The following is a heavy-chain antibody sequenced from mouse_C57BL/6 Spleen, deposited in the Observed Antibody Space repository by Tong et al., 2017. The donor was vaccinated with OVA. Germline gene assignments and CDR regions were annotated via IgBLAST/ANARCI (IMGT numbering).Heavy chain of an antibody. Sequence: EVQLQESGGDLVKPGGSLKLSCAASGFTFSSYGMSWVRQTPDKRLEWVATISSGGSYTYYPDNVKGRFTISRDNAKNNLYLQMSHLKSEDTAMYYCARDHYGSSFDYWGQGTTLTVSS. CDR1: GFTFSSYG. J-gene: IGHJ2*01. D-gene: IGHD1-1*01. CDR2: ISSGGSYT. CDR3: ARDHYGSSFDY. V-gene: IGHV5-4*01.